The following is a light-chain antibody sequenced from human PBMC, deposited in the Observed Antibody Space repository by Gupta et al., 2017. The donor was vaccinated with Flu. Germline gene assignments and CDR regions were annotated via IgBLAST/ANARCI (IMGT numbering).Light chain of an antibody. CDR2: GAS. CDR1: QSVSNSQ. CDR3: QQYVRSPYT. V-gene: IGKV3-20*01. J-gene: IGKJ2*01. Sequence: ERATLSCRASQSVSNSQLAWYQQKLGQAPRLLIYGASNRATGIPDSFSGSGSGTDYTLTINRLEPEDFAVYYCQQYVRSPYTFGQGTKLEIK.